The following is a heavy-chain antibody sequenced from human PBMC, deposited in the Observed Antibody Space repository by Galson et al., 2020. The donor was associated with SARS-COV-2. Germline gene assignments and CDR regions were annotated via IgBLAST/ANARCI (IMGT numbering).Heavy chain of an antibody. J-gene: IGHJ4*02. Sequence: GGSLRLSCAASGFNFNRVSIHWVRQRPGKGLEWVSLIGRDGSSTFYADSVKGRFAISRDNHNNYVYLQMTGLTTEDTALYYCAKEKEGVKWTGLDYWGQGTLVIVSS. D-gene: IGHD3-9*01. V-gene: IGHV3-43*01. CDR3: AKEKEGVKWTGLDY. CDR1: GFNFNRVS. CDR2: IGRDGSST.